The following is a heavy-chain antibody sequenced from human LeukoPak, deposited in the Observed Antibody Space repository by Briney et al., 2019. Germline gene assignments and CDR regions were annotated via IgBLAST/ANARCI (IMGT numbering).Heavy chain of an antibody. J-gene: IGHJ5*02. D-gene: IGHD5-18*01. CDR3: ARSIPPRIQLWS. CDR2: IYYSGST. CDR1: GGSISSYY. V-gene: IGHV4-59*01. Sequence: SETLSLTCSVSGGSISSYYWSWIRQPPGKGLEWIGYIYYSGSTNYNPSLKSRVTISVDTSKNQFSLKLSSVTAADTAVYYCARSIPPRIQLWSWGQGTLVTVSS.